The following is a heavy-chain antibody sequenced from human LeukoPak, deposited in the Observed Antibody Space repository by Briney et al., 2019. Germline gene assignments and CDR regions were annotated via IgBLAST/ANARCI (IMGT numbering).Heavy chain of an antibody. CDR3: ACGNLVYYYGMDV. D-gene: IGHD3-9*01. CDR2: ISSSSSYI. CDR1: GFTFSSYS. V-gene: IGHV3-21*01. Sequence: PGGSLRLSCAASGFTFSSYSMNWVRQAPGKGLEWVSSISSSSSYIYYADSVKGRFTISRDNAKNSLYLQMNSPRAEDTAVYYCACGNLVYYYGMDVWGQGTTVTVSS. J-gene: IGHJ6*02.